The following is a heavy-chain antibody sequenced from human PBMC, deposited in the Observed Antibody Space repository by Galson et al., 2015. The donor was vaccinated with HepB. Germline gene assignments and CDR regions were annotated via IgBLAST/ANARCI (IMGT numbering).Heavy chain of an antibody. CDR2: IIPIFGTA. V-gene: IGHV1-69*13. Sequence: SVKVSCKASGGTFSSYAISWVRQAPGQGLEWMGGIIPIFGTANYAQKFQGRVTITADESTSTAYMELSSLRSEDTAVYYCARCQLGNWYLDLWGRGTLVAVSS. CDR3: ARCQLGNWYLDL. J-gene: IGHJ2*01. CDR1: GGTFSSYA. D-gene: IGHD1-1*01.